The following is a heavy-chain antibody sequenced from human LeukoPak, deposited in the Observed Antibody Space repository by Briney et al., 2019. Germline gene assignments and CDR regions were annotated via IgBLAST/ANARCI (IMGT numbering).Heavy chain of an antibody. J-gene: IGHJ6*02. Sequence: GGSLRLSCAASGFTFSDHAMAWVRQAPGKGLKWVATITGNGDSKFYADSVKGRFIISRDNSKNTLNLEMSSLRVEDTAVYYCARGDCSSTSCPNYYYYGMDVWGQGTTVTVSS. D-gene: IGHD2-2*01. CDR2: ITGNGDSK. CDR3: ARGDCSSTSCPNYYYYGMDV. CDR1: GFTFSDHA. V-gene: IGHV3-23*01.